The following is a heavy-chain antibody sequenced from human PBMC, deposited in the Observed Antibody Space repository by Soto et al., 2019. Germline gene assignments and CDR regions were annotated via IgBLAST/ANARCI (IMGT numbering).Heavy chain of an antibody. CDR3: ARGFGRP. V-gene: IGHV3-7*01. Sequence: PGGSLRLSCAASGFTVSRYWMSWVRQAPGKGLEWVANIKQDGSEKYYVDSVKGRFTISRDNAKNSLYLQMNSLRAEDTAVYYCARGFGRPWGQGTLVTVSS. CDR1: GFTVSRYW. J-gene: IGHJ4*02. CDR2: IKQDGSEK. D-gene: IGHD3-10*01.